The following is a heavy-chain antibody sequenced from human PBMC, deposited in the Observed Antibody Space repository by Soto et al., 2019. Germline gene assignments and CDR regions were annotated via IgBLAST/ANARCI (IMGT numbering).Heavy chain of an antibody. CDR1: GFTFSSYA. D-gene: IGHD2-2*01. CDR3: AKEMSSTSCLTFDY. Sequence: EVQLLESGGGLLQPGGSLRLSCAASGFTFSSYALNWVRQAPGKGLEWVSGITGGGSTTFYAGSVKGRFTISRDNSRNTVYLQMNSVRAEDTAVYYCAKEMSSTSCLTFDYWGQGTLVTVS. CDR2: ITGGGSTT. V-gene: IGHV3-23*01. J-gene: IGHJ4*02.